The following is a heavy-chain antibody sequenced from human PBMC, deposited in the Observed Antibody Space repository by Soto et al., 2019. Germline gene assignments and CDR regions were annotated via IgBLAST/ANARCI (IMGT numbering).Heavy chain of an antibody. CDR3: ARHPWGQLLWFGELGRRAFDI. V-gene: IGHV5-51*01. J-gene: IGHJ3*02. Sequence: GESLKISCKGSGYSFTSYWIGWVRQMPGKGLEWMGIIYPGDSDTRYSPSFQGQVTISADKSISTAYLQWSSLKASDTAMYYCARHPWGQLLWFGELGRRAFDIWGQGTMVTVSS. D-gene: IGHD3-10*01. CDR2: IYPGDSDT. CDR1: GYSFTSYW.